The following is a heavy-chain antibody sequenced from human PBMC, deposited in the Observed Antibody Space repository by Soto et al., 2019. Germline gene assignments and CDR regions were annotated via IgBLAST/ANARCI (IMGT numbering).Heavy chain of an antibody. V-gene: IGHV3-30-3*01. CDR1: GFTFSSYA. CDR3: AGGYYYDSSGFDY. D-gene: IGHD3-22*01. CDR2: ISYDGSNK. Sequence: PGGSLRLSCAASGFTFSSYAMHWVRQAPGKGLEWVAVISYDGSNKYYADSVKGRFTISRDNSKNTLYLQMNSLRAEDTAVYYCAGGYYYDSSGFDYWGQGTLVTVSS. J-gene: IGHJ4*02.